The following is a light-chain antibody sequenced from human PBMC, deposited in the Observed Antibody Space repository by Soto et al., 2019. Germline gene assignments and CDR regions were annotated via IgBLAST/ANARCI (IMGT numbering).Light chain of an antibody. CDR3: CSYAGTFTWV. CDR2: EVS. CDR1: SSDVGSYDF. J-gene: IGLJ3*02. Sequence: QSALTQPASVSGSPGQSITISCTGTSSDVGSYDFVSWYQQHPGKAPKFMIYEVSKRPSGVSNRFSGSKSGNTASLTISGLQAEDEADYYCCSYAGTFTWVFGGGTKLTVL. V-gene: IGLV2-23*02.